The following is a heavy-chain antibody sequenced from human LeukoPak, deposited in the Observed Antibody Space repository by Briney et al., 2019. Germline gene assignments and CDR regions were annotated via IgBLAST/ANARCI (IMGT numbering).Heavy chain of an antibody. D-gene: IGHD3-3*01. CDR3: ARDPKEYYDFWSGYESLYYFDY. CDR1: GYTFTSYY. Sequence: ASVKVSCKASGYTFTSYYMHWVRQAPGQGLEWMGLINPSGGSTSYAQKFQGRVTMTRDMSTSTVYMELSSLRSEDTAVYYCARDPKEYYDFWSGYESLYYFDYWGQGTLVTVSS. CDR2: INPSGGST. V-gene: IGHV1-46*01. J-gene: IGHJ4*02.